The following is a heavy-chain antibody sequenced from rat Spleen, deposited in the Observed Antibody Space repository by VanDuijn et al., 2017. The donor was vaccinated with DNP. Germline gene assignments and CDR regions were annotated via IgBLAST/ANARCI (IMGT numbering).Heavy chain of an antibody. CDR1: GFTFSNYG. V-gene: IGHV5-29*01. Sequence: EVQLVESGGGLVQPGRSLKLSCAASGFTFSNYGMAWVRQAPKKGLEWVATIIYDSSDSYYGDSVKGRFTVSRDNAKSTLYLQMDSLRSEDSATYYCTTRGNYGGYDYWGQGVMVTVSS. CDR2: IIYDSSDS. CDR3: TTRGNYGGYDY. J-gene: IGHJ2*01. D-gene: IGHD1-11*01.